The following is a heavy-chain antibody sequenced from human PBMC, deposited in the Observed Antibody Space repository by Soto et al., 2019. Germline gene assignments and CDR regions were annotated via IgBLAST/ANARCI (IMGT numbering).Heavy chain of an antibody. CDR1: GGTFSSYA. CDR2: IIPIFGTA. CDR3: ARTVPHTSSSRAGGYYYYGMDV. Sequence: GASVKVSCKASGGTFSSYAISWVRQAPGQGLEWMGGIIPIFGTANYAQKFQGRVTITADESTSTAYMELSSLRSEDTAVYYCARTVPHTSSSRAGGYYYYGMDVWGQGTTVTVSS. V-gene: IGHV1-69*13. J-gene: IGHJ6*02. D-gene: IGHD6-6*01.